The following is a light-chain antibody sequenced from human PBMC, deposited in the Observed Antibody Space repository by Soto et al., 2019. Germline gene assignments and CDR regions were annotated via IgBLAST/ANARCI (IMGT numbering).Light chain of an antibody. CDR1: QSVDRN. CDR2: GAS. CDR3: QQYVTSPYI. Sequence: EIVMTQSPGTLSVSTEEGATLSCRASQSVDRNLAWYQQKPGQAPRLLIYGASTRPTGIPDRFSGSGSGTEFSLTISSLQSEDFAVYYCQQYVTSPYIFGQGTKLEIK. V-gene: IGKV3D-15*01. J-gene: IGKJ2*01.